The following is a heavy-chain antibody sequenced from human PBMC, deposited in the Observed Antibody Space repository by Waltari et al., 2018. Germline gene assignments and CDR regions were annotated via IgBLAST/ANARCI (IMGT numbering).Heavy chain of an antibody. D-gene: IGHD4-17*01. CDR3: AKPTDYGDYGDKNWYFDL. Sequence: QVQLVQSGAEVKKPGASVKVSCKASGYTFTNYYIHWVRQAPGQGLEWMGIIHPSWGSTSYAQNFQGRVTMTRDTSASTVYMELSSLRSEDTAVYYCAKPTDYGDYGDKNWYFDLWGRGTLVTVSS. V-gene: IGHV1-46*01. CDR2: IHPSWGST. J-gene: IGHJ2*01. CDR1: GYTFTNYY.